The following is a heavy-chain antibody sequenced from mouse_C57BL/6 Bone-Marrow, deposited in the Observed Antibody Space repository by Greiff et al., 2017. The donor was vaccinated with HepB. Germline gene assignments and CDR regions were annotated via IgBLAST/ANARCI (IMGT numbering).Heavy chain of an antibody. CDR3: ATDLPYYAMDY. CDR2: SSSGSSTI. Sequence: DVHLVESGGGLVKPGGSLKLSCAASGFTFSDYGMHWVRQAPEKGLEWVAYSSSGSSTIYYADTVKGRFTISRDNAKNTLFLQMTSLRSEDTAMYYCATDLPYYAMDYWGQGTSVTVSS. V-gene: IGHV5-17*01. CDR1: GFTFSDYG. J-gene: IGHJ4*01.